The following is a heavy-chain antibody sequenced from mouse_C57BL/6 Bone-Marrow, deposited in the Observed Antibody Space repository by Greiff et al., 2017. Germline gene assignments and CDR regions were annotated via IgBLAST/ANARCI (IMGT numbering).Heavy chain of an antibody. V-gene: IGHV1-55*01. CDR2: IYPGSGST. CDR1: GYTFTSYW. D-gene: IGHD1-1*01. CDR3: ARGKDYGSSYGY. Sequence: QVQLQQPGAELVKPGASVKMSCKASGYTFTSYWITWVKQRPGQGLEWIGDIYPGSGSTNYNEKFKSKATLTVDTSSSTAYIQLSSLTSEDSAVYYCARGKDYGSSYGYWGQGTTLTVSS. J-gene: IGHJ2*01.